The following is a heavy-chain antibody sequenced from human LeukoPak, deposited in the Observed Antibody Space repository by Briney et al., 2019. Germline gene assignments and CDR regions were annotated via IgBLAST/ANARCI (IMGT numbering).Heavy chain of an antibody. V-gene: IGHV3-30*03. D-gene: IGHD1-1*01. J-gene: IGHJ4*02. CDR1: GFXFSTYG. CDR2: ISSDGSNK. Sequence: GGSLRLSCAASGFXFSTYGMHWVRQAPGKGLEWVAVISSDGSNKYYADSVKTRFTISRDNAKNSLYLQMNSLRDEDTAVYYCARTYNWNDRHFDYWGQGTLVTVSS. CDR3: ARTYNWNDRHFDY.